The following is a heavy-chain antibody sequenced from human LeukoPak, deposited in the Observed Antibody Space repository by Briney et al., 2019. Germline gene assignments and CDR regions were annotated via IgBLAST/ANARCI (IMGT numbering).Heavy chain of an antibody. D-gene: IGHD1-7*01. CDR3: ARSGHAGNYLSWFDP. CDR1: GGSISSYY. CDR2: IYYSGSI. J-gene: IGHJ5*02. Sequence: PSETLSLTCTVSGGSISSYYWNWIRQPPGKGLEWIGYIYYSGSINYNPSLKSRVTISGDTSKNQFSLKLSSVTAADTAVYYCARSGHAGNYLSWFDPWGQGTLVTVSS. V-gene: IGHV4-59*08.